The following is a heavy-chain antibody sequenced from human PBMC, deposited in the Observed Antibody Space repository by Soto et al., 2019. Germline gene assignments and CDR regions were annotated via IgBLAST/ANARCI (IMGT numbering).Heavy chain of an antibody. V-gene: IGHV4-30-2*06. CDR1: GASIRYGGLS. J-gene: IGHJ4*02. CDR2: ISHLEST. CDR3: ARNPGYCYDY. D-gene: IGHD2-21*01. Sequence: SETLSLTCTVSGASIRYGGLSWCWIRQSPGKGLEWIGYISHLESTYFHPSFKSRVTMSIDRTRNQFSLKLRSLRSDDTAVYFCARNPGYCYDYWGQGTLVTVSS.